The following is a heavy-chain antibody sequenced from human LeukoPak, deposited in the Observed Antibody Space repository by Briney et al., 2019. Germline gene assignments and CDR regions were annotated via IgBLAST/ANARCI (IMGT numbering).Heavy chain of an antibody. CDR1: GFTFSSYE. CDR3: ARGRNMVRGVKKTARWFDP. D-gene: IGHD3-10*01. V-gene: IGHV3-21*01. CDR2: ISSSSSYI. Sequence: TGGSLRLSCAASGFTFSSYEMNWVRQAPGKGLEWVSSISSSSSYIYYADSVKGRFTISRDNSKNTLYLQMNSLRAEDTAVYYCARGRNMVRGVKKTARWFDPWGQGTLVTVSS. J-gene: IGHJ5*02.